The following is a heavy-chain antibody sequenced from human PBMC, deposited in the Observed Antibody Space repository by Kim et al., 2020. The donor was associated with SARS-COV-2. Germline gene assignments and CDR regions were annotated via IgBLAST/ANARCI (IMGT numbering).Heavy chain of an antibody. V-gene: IGHV3-73*01. J-gene: IGHJ4*02. Sequence: GGSLRLSCAASGFTFSGSGIHWVRQASGKGLECVCHIRSQANSYATRYAASVKCRFTIARDDSKNTAYLQRYSLKTEDTAVYYCVIQGGDYWGQGTLVTVSS. CDR1: GFTFSGSG. D-gene: IGHD3-16*01. CDR3: VIQGGDY. CDR2: IRSQANSYAT.